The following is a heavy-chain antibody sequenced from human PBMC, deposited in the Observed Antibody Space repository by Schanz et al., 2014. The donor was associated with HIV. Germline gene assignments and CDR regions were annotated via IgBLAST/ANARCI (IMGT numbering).Heavy chain of an antibody. Sequence: QVHLVESGGGVVQPGGSLRLSCAASGFGFQMYGMHWVRQAPGKGLEWVSVIWYDGSNKYYADSVKGRFTVSRDNSKNTLYLQMNSLRVEDTAVYFCARDVINYDFWSGYYTWGQGTRVTVSS. J-gene: IGHJ5*02. D-gene: IGHD3-3*01. CDR2: IWYDGSNK. V-gene: IGHV3-33*01. CDR3: ARDVINYDFWSGYYT. CDR1: GFGFQMYG.